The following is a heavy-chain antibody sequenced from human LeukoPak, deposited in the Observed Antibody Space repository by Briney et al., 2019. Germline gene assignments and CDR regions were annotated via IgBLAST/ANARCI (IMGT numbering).Heavy chain of an antibody. Sequence: GGSLRLSCAASGFTFSSYWMHWVRQAPGKGLVWVSRINSDGSSTSYADSVKGRFTIARDNAKNTLYLQMNNLRAEDTAVYYCSSGNSHAFDIWGQGTMVTVSS. CDR1: GFTFSSYW. CDR2: INSDGSST. D-gene: IGHD4-23*01. V-gene: IGHV3-74*01. CDR3: SSGNSHAFDI. J-gene: IGHJ3*02.